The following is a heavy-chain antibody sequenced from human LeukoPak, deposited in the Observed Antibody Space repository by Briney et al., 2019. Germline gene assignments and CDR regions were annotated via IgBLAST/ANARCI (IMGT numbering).Heavy chain of an antibody. V-gene: IGHV1-69*04. CDR2: IIPILGIA. CDR3: ARKESPYDYVWGSYKGPAFDI. Sequence: SVKVSCKASGYTFTSYGISWVRQAPGQGLEWMGRIIPILGIANYAQKFQGRVTITADKSTSTAYMELSSLRSEDTAVYYCARKESPYDYVWGSYKGPAFDIWGQGTMVTVSS. J-gene: IGHJ3*02. CDR1: GYTFTSYG. D-gene: IGHD3-16*01.